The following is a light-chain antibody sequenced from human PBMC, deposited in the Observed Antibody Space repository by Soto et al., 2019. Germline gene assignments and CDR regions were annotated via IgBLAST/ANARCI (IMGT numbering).Light chain of an antibody. J-gene: IGLJ3*02. V-gene: IGLV2-14*01. CDR2: EVS. CDR1: NSDVGVYNY. Sequence: QSVLTQPASVSGSPGQSITISCTGTNSDVGVYNYVSWYQQHPGKAPKLVIYEVSNRPSGVSNRFSGSKSGNTASLTISGLQAEDEADYYCSSYTTSSTLVFGGGTKLTVL. CDR3: SSYTTSSTLV.